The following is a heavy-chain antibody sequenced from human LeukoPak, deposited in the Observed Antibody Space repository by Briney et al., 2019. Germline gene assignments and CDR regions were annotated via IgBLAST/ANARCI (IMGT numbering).Heavy chain of an antibody. D-gene: IGHD3-22*01. V-gene: IGHV3-74*01. Sequence: PGGSLRLSCAVSGFIFSSYWMHWVRQAPGKGLVWVARINSDGSSTNYADSVKGRFTISRVNAKNTLSLQMNSLRAEDTAVYYCARAQCYDSTTAGGMDVWGQGTTVTVSS. CDR2: INSDGSST. CDR3: ARAQCYDSTTAGGMDV. CDR1: GFIFSSYW. J-gene: IGHJ6*02.